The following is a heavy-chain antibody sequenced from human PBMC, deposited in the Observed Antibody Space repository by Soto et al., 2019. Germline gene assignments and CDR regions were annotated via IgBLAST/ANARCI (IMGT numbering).Heavy chain of an antibody. CDR3: ARESDGANSL. J-gene: IGHJ4*02. Sequence: GGSLILSCAASGFTFSSYWMHWVRQAPGKGLVWVSRINGDGSSTGYADSVKGRFTISRDNAKNTLYLQMNSLRAEDTAVYYCARESDGANSLWGQGTLVTVSS. CDR2: INGDGSST. D-gene: IGHD4-17*01. CDR1: GFTFSSYW. V-gene: IGHV3-74*01.